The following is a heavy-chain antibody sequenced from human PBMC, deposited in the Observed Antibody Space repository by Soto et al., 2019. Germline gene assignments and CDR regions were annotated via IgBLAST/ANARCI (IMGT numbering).Heavy chain of an antibody. V-gene: IGHV4-59*01. D-gene: IGHD2-21*02. J-gene: IGHJ6*02. Sequence: SEIMSLTCTVWDGSISSSYSSWIRQPPGKGLEWIGYMYKTGSTVYNPSLKSRVTISVDTSKNQFYMKVNSVTAADTAVYYCARDLWGYCGTDCYPLDVWGQGTPVTVSS. CDR3: ARDLWGYCGTDCYPLDV. CDR1: DGSISSSY. CDR2: MYKTGST.